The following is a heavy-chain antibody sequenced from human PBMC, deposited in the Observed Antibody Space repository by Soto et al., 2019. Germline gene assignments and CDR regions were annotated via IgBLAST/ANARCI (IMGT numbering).Heavy chain of an antibody. Sequence: SETLSLTCTVSGGSISSGGYYWSWIRQHPGKGLEWIGYIYYSGSTYYNPSLKSRATISVDTSKNQFSLKLSSVTAADTAVYYCARESYYDFWSGTNDYYYYYGMDVWGQGTTVTVSS. J-gene: IGHJ6*02. V-gene: IGHV4-31*03. CDR1: GGSISSGGYY. CDR2: IYYSGST. CDR3: ARESYYDFWSGTNDYYYYYGMDV. D-gene: IGHD3-3*01.